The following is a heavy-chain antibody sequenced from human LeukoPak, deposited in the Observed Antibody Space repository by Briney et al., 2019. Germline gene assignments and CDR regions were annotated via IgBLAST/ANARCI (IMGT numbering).Heavy chain of an antibody. V-gene: IGHV3-23*01. CDR2: ISGSGGST. J-gene: IGHJ3*02. D-gene: IGHD2-2*01. CDR3: ARARKVVVVPAAQPNDAFDI. CDR1: GFTFSSYG. Sequence: GGSLRLSCAASGFTFSSYGMSWVRQAPGKGLEWVSAISGSGGSTYYADSVKGRFTISRDNSKNTLYLQMNSLRAEDTAVYYCARARKVVVVPAAQPNDAFDIWGQGTMVTVSS.